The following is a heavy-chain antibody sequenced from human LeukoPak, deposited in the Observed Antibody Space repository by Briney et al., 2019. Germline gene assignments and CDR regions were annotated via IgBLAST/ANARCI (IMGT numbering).Heavy chain of an antibody. J-gene: IGHJ4*02. D-gene: IGHD3-9*01. CDR1: GFAFSRFW. CDR2: VKEDGSEK. V-gene: IGHV3-7*01. Sequence: PGGSLRLSCAASGFAFSRFWMSWVRQAPGKGLEWVANVKEDGSEKYYVDSVKGRFTISRDNAKNSLYLQMNSLRAEDTAVYYCARALVIDYWGQGTLVTVPS. CDR3: ARALVIDY.